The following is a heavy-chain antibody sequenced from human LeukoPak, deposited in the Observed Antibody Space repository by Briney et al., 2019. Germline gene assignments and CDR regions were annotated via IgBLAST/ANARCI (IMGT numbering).Heavy chain of an antibody. D-gene: IGHD3-16*01. J-gene: IGHJ6*02. V-gene: IGHV3-48*04. Sequence: GGSLRLSCAASGVPFSGYWMHWVRQAPGKGLEWVSYISSSGSTIYYADSVKGRFTISRDDAKNSLYLQMNSLRAEDTAVYYCARCYGYYYYGMDVWGQGTTVTVSS. CDR2: ISSSGSTI. CDR1: GVPFSGYW. CDR3: ARCYGYYYYGMDV.